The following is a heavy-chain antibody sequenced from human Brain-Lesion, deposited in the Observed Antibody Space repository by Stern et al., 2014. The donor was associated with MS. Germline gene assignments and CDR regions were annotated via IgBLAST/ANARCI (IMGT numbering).Heavy chain of an antibody. Sequence: EVQLVESGGDLVQPGRSLRLSCAAFGFTFDDYAMHWVRQAPGQGLGWVACINWNRGTIGYSDSVKGRFTTSRDNAYSSLYLQMNSLRPEDTALYYCARDITGSSAYFAYWGQGTLVTVSS. D-gene: IGHD1-14*01. CDR3: ARDITGSSAYFAY. J-gene: IGHJ4*02. CDR2: INWNRGTI. CDR1: GFTFDDYA. V-gene: IGHV3-9*01.